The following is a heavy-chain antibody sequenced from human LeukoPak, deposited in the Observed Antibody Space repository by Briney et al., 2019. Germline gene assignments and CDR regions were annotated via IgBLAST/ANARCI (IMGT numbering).Heavy chain of an antibody. CDR1: GGTFSSYA. V-gene: IGHV1-69*13. Sequence: ASVKVSCKASGGTFSSYAISWVRQAPGQGLEWMGGTIPIFGTAYYAQKFQGRVTITADESTSTAYMELSSLRSEDTAVYYCARGVRRRELLPVFDYWGQGTLVTISS. CDR2: TIPIFGTA. CDR3: ARGVRRRELLPVFDY. J-gene: IGHJ4*02. D-gene: IGHD1-26*01.